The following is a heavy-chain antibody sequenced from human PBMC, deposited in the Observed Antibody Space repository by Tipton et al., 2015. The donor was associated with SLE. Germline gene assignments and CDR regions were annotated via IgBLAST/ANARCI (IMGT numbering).Heavy chain of an antibody. CDR3: ARDAHVDFSHFEY. Sequence: SLRLSCTASGFIFDDYVMHWVRQAPGKGLEWVAGIRWNSDTIAYADSVRGRFTISRDNAKNSLFLQMDSLRVEDTAMYYCARDAHVDFSHFEYWGLGTLVTVSS. D-gene: IGHD4-17*01. J-gene: IGHJ4*02. V-gene: IGHV3-9*01. CDR2: IRWNSDTI. CDR1: GFIFDDYV.